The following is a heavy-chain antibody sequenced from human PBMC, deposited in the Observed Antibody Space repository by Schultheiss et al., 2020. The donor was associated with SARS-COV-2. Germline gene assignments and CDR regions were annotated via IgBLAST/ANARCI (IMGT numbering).Heavy chain of an antibody. CDR1: GFTFSSYS. J-gene: IGHJ6*02. V-gene: IGHV3-21*01. Sequence: GESLKISCAASGFTFSSYSMNWVRQAPGKGLEWVSSISSSSSHIYYADSVKGRFTISRDNAKNSLYLQLNSLRAEDTAVYYCASLSGSYYYYYYGMDVWGQGTTVTVSS. CDR3: ASLSGSYYYYYYGMDV. D-gene: IGHD1-26*01. CDR2: ISSSSSHI.